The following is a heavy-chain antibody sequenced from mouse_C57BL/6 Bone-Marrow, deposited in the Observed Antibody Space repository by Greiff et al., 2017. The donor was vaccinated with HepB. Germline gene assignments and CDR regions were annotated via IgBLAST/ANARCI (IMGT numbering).Heavy chain of an antibody. CDR2: ISSGSSTI. Sequence: EVMLVESGGGLVKPGGSLKLSCAASGFTFSDYGMHWVRQAPEKGLEWVAYISSGSSTIYYADKVKGRFTISRYNAKNTLFLQMTSLRSEDTAMYYCAPYALDYWGQVTSVTVSS. J-gene: IGHJ4*01. CDR3: APYALDY. CDR1: GFTFSDYG. V-gene: IGHV5-17*01.